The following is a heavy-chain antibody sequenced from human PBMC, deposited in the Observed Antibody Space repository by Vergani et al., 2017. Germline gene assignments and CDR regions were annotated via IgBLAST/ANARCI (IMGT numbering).Heavy chain of an antibody. CDR1: GGSTSSGLYY. Sequence: QVQLQESGPGLVKPSQTLSLTCTVSGGSTSSGLYYWSWIRQPAGKGLEWFGRVYSSGSTHYNPSLKSRVTISVDTSKNQFSLQLRSVTAADTAVYFCARGNSSSWPLDYWGQGTLVTVSS. D-gene: IGHD6-13*01. V-gene: IGHV4-61*02. CDR3: ARGNSSSWPLDY. J-gene: IGHJ4*02. CDR2: VYSSGST.